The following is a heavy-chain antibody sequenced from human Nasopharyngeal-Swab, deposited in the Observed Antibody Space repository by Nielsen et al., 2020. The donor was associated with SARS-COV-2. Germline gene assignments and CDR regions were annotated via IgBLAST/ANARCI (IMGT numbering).Heavy chain of an antibody. CDR1: GYTFTSYA. CDR3: ARESLGRFFEWTSYYYYYMDV. D-gene: IGHD3-3*01. CDR2: INAGNGNT. Sequence: ASVKVSCKASGYTFTSYAMHWVRQAPGQRLEWMGWINAGNGNTNNSQKFHGRVTITRDTSASTAYMELSSLRSEDTAVYYCARESLGRFFEWTSYYYYYMDVWGKGTTVTVSS. J-gene: IGHJ6*03. V-gene: IGHV1-3*01.